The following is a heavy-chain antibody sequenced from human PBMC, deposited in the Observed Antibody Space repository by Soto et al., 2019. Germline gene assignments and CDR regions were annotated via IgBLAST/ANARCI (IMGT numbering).Heavy chain of an antibody. V-gene: IGHV3-48*01. CDR2: ISSSSSTI. CDR3: ARVLPPTVTWAFDI. D-gene: IGHD4-17*01. J-gene: IGHJ3*02. Sequence: GGSLRLSCAASGFTFSSYSMNWVRQAPGKGLEWVSYISSSSSTIYYADSVKGRFTISRDNAKNSLYLQMNSLRAEDTAVYYCARVLPPTVTWAFDIWGQGTMVTVSS. CDR1: GFTFSSYS.